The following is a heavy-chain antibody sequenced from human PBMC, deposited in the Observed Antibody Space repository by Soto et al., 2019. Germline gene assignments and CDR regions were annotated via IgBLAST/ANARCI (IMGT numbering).Heavy chain of an antibody. Sequence: GGYVRLSCVVSRFSFANNPMSWVRQTPGKGLEWVSTISNGGENTHYTDSVKGRFTVSRDNSRGTMFLHMNSLRAEDTAIYYCAGEFDFDSWGQGT. D-gene: IGHD3-10*01. CDR3: AGEFDFDS. J-gene: IGHJ5*01. V-gene: IGHV3-23*01. CDR1: RFSFANNP. CDR2: ISNGGENT.